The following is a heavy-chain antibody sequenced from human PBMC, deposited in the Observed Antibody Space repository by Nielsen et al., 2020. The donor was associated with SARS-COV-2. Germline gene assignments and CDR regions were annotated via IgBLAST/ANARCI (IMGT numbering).Heavy chain of an antibody. CDR1: GGTFSSYA. V-gene: IGHV1-69*13. CDR2: IIPIFGTA. J-gene: IGHJ3*02. CDR3: ARDRKPYDFWSGYYTGDAFDI. Sequence: SVKVSCKASGGTFSSYAISWVQQAPGQGLEWMGGIIPIFGTANYAQKFQGRVTITADESTSTAYMELSSLRSEDTAVYYCARDRKPYDFWSGYYTGDAFDIWGQGTMVTVSS. D-gene: IGHD3-3*01.